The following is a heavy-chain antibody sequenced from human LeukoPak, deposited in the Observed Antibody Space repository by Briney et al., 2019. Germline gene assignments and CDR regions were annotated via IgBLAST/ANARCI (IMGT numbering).Heavy chain of an antibody. CDR2: INPNSGGT. CDR3: ARGDVVDFWSGYTIRGYYYYMDV. D-gene: IGHD3-3*01. J-gene: IGHJ6*03. V-gene: IGHV1-2*02. CDR1: GYTFTGYY. Sequence: HEASVKVSCKASGYTFTGYYMHWVRQAPGQGLEWMGWINPNSGGTNYAQKFQGRVTMTRDTSISTAYMELSRLRSDDTAVYYCARGDVVDFWSGYTIRGYYYYMDVWGKGTTVTVSS.